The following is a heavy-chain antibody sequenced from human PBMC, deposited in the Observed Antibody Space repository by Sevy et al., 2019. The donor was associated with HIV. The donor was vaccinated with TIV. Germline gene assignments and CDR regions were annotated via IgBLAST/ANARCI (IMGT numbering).Heavy chain of an antibody. CDR3: ARVLSSYYPRAIPAFFDY. CDR2: INSDGSST. J-gene: IGHJ4*02. CDR1: GFTFSSYW. V-gene: IGHV3-74*01. D-gene: IGHD2-21*01. Sequence: GGSLRLSCAASGFTFSSYWMHWVRQAPGNGLVWVSRINSDGSSTSYADSVKGRFTISRDNAKNTLYLQMNSLRAEDTAVYYCARVLSSYYPRAIPAFFDYSGQRTLVTVSS.